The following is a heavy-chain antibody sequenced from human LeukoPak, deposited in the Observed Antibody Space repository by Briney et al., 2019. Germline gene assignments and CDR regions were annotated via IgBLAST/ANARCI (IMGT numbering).Heavy chain of an antibody. CDR2: ISYDGSNK. D-gene: IGHD6-19*01. J-gene: IGHJ4*02. Sequence: PGGSLRLSCAASGFTFSSYAMHWVRQAPGKGLEWVAVISYDGSNKYYADSVKGRFTISRDDSKNTLYLQMNSLKTEDTAVYYCTTDSGWADYWGQGTLVTVSS. CDR1: GFTFSSYA. V-gene: IGHV3-30-3*01. CDR3: TTDSGWADY.